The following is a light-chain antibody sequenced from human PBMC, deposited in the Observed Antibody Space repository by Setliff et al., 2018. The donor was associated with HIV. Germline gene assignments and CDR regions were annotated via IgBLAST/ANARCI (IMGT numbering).Light chain of an antibody. CDR2: GNS. J-gene: IGLJ2*01. Sequence: QSALTQPPSVSGAPGQRVTISCTGSSSNIGAGHDVHWYQQLPGTAPKILIYGNSNRPSGVPDRFSGSRSGTSASLAITGLQAEDEADYYCAAWDDGLSGVVFGGGTKVTVL. V-gene: IGLV1-40*01. CDR1: SSNIGAGHD. CDR3: AAWDDGLSGVV.